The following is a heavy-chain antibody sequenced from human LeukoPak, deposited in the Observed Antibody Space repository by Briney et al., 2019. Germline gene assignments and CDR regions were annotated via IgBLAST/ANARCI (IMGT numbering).Heavy chain of an antibody. D-gene: IGHD2-2*01. V-gene: IGHV4-34*01. Sequence: SETLSLTCAVYGGSFSGYYYTWIRQPPGKGLEWIGEINHSGDSRYNPSLKRRVIISVQTAKNQASLELNSVTAADTAVYFCARVGREVPAARRIKPGNWFDPWGQGTLVTVSS. CDR2: INHSGDS. CDR1: GGSFSGYY. CDR3: ARVGREVPAARRIKPGNWFDP. J-gene: IGHJ5*02.